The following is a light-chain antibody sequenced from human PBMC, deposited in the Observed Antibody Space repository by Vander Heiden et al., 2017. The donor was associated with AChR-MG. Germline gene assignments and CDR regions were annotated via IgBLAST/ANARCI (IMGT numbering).Light chain of an antibody. V-gene: IGLV1-44*01. CDR2: RNN. J-gene: IGLJ2*01. Sequence: QSVLTQPPSTSGTPGQRVIVSCSGSDSNIGRNTVNWYQQLTGAAPKLLINRNNQRPSGVPDRFSGSKSGTSASLAISGLQSEDEADYFCATWDDSLHGQVFGGGTKLTVL. CDR3: ATWDDSLHGQV. CDR1: DSNIGRNT.